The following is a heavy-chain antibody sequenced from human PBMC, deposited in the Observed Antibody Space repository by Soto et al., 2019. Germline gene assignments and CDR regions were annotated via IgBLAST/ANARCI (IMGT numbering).Heavy chain of an antibody. CDR3: ARAAYDYVWGSYRQDAFDI. Sequence: SGKVYFKASGGPFSSYAISWVRQAPGQGLEWMGGIIPIFGTANYAQKFQGRVTITADESTSTAYMELSSLRSEDTAVYYCARAAYDYVWGSYRQDAFDIWGQGTMVTVSS. CDR2: IIPIFGTA. D-gene: IGHD3-16*02. V-gene: IGHV1-69*13. CDR1: GGPFSSYA. J-gene: IGHJ3*02.